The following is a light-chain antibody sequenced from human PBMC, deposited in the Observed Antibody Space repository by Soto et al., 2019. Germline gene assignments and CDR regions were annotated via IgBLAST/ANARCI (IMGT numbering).Light chain of an antibody. Sequence: DIQMTQSPSSLSASVGDRVTITCRASQSISRNLNWYQQKPGTAPKLLMFGASTLQSGVPSRFSGSGSGTDFTLTITSLQPEDFAVYYCQQFSSYPLTFGGGTKVDIK. CDR2: GAS. V-gene: IGKV1-39*01. CDR1: QSISRN. J-gene: IGKJ4*01. CDR3: QQFSSYPLT.